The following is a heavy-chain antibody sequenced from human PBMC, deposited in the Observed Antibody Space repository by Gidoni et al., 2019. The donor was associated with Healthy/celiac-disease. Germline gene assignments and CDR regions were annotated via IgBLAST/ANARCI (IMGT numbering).Heavy chain of an antibody. Sequence: STYYNPSLKSRVTISVDTSKNQFSLKLSSVTAADTAVYYCAKYDSSGYYPYYFDYWGQGTLVTVSS. D-gene: IGHD3-22*01. V-gene: IGHV4-39*01. CDR3: AKYDSSGYYPYYFDY. CDR2: ST. J-gene: IGHJ4*02.